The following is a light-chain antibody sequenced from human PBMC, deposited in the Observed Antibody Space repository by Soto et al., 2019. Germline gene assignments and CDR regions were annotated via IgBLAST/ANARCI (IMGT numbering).Light chain of an antibody. V-gene: IGKV1-5*01. CDR1: QSISSW. J-gene: IGKJ1*01. CDR2: DAS. Sequence: DIPITQSPSTLSASVGDRVPITCRASQSISSWLSWYQQKPGKAPNLLIFDASSLHSGVPSRFSGSGSGTEFTLTITSLQPDDFATYYCQHYNPYSGPFGQGTKVDIK. CDR3: QHYNPYSGP.